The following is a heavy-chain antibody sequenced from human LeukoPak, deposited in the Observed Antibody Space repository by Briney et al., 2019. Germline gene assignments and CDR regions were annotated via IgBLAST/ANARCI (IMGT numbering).Heavy chain of an antibody. CDR1: VWSFNVFY. CDR2: INARGDT. CDR3: ARGQVPAARRHNWFDP. V-gene: IGHV4-34*01. Sequence: PSETLALTCAVYVWSFNVFYCNWISQPPGKGLEWIGEINARGDTNYNPSLKSRVTISVDTSKNQFSLSLSSMSASDTAVYYCARGQVPAARRHNWFDPWGQGTLVTVSS. J-gene: IGHJ5*02. D-gene: IGHD2-2*01.